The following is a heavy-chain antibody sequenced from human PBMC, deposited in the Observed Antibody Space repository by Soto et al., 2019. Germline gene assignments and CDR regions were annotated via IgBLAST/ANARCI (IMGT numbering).Heavy chain of an antibody. V-gene: IGHV1-18*01. Sequence: QVHLVQSGAEVKKPGASVKVSCKGSGYAFTTYGITWVRQAPGQGLEWMGWISAHNGNTTYAQKLQGRVTVTRDTSPSTAYMELRSLRSDDTAVYYCARGRYGDYWGQRALVTVSS. J-gene: IGHJ4*02. CDR3: ARGRYGDY. CDR2: ISAHNGNT. D-gene: IGHD1-1*01. CDR1: GYAFTTYG.